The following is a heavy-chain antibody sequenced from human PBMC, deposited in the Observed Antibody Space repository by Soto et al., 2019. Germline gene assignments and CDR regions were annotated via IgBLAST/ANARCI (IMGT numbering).Heavy chain of an antibody. CDR1: GACISGYY. CDR2: IYTSGST. J-gene: IGHJ5*01. CDR3: ARESTVAGTDNWFDS. D-gene: IGHD6-13*01. Sequence: QVQLQESGPGLVKPSETLSLTCTVSGACISGYYWSWIRQPAGKGLEWIGRIYTSGSTKYSPSLKSRATMSVDTSKKQFSLKLNSVTPADTAVYYCARESTVAGTDNWFDSWGQGTLVTVSS. V-gene: IGHV4-4*07.